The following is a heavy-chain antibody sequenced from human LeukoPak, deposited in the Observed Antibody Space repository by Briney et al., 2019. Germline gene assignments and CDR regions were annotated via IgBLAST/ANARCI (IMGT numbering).Heavy chain of an antibody. D-gene: IGHD3-10*01. CDR2: IYSGDTT. CDR3: ARERPGSRVLDY. Sequence: ETLSLTCAVYGGSFSGDFWSWIRQAPGKGLEWVSIIYSGDTTYYSDSVKGRFILSSDNSKNMLYLQMNSLRVEDTAVYYCARERPGSRVLDYWGQGTVVTVSS. J-gene: IGHJ4*02. V-gene: IGHV3-66*01. CDR1: GGSFSGDF.